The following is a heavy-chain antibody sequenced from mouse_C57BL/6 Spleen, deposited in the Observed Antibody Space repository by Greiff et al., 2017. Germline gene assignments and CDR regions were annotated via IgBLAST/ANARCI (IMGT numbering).Heavy chain of an antibody. J-gene: IGHJ4*01. CDR2: IDPSDIYT. D-gene: IGHD1-1*01. CDR3: ARGITTVVAGDAMDY. V-gene: IGHV1-50*01. CDR1: GYTFTSYW. Sequence: VQLQQPGAELVKPGTSVKLSCKASGYTFTSYWMQWVKQRPGQGLEWIGVIDPSDIYTNYNQKFKGKATLTVDTSSSTAYMQLSSLTSEDSAVYYCARGITTVVAGDAMDYWGQGTSVTVSS.